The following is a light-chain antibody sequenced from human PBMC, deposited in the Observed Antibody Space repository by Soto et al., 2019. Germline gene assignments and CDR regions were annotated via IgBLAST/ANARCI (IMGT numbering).Light chain of an antibody. CDR3: QQYVRSPPT. CDR2: GAS. V-gene: IGKV3-20*01. Sequence: EIVLTQSPGTLSLSPGERATLSCRASQSVRSNSLAWYQQKPGQAPRLLIYGASTRATGIPDRFSGSGSGTAFTLTITSLEPEDFAVFYCQQYVRSPPTFGGGTNMEIK. J-gene: IGKJ4*01. CDR1: QSVRSNS.